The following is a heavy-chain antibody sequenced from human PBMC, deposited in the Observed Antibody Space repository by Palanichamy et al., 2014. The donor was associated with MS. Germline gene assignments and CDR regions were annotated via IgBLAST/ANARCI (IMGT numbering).Heavy chain of an antibody. Sequence: QLVQSGPEVKKPGTSVKVSCKASGFTFTSSAVQWVRQARGQRLEWIGWIVVGSGNTNYAQKFQERVTITRDMSTSTAYMELSSPRSEDTAVYYCAAVGSLDTLTLSHWGQGTLVTVSS. D-gene: IGHD2/OR15-2a*01. J-gene: IGHJ4*02. CDR2: IVVGSGNT. CDR3: AAVGSLDTLTLSH. V-gene: IGHV1-58*01. CDR1: GFTFTSSA.